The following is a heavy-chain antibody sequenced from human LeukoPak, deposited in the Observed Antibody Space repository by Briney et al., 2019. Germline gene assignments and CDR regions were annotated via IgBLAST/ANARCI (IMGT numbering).Heavy chain of an antibody. D-gene: IGHD6-13*01. CDR3: AILNSWETHFDY. J-gene: IGHJ4*02. CDR2: IYYSGST. CDR1: GGSVSSGSYY. V-gene: IGHV4-61*01. Sequence: SETLSLTCTVSGGSVSSGSYYWSWLRQPPGKGLEWIGYIYYSGSTNYNPSLKSRVTISVDTSKNQFSLKLSSVTAADTAVYYCAILNSWETHFDYWGQGTLVTVSS.